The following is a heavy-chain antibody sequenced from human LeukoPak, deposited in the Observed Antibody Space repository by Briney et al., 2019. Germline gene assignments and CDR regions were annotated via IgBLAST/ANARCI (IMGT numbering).Heavy chain of an antibody. CDR1: GFTFSSYW. CDR2: INSDGSSA. V-gene: IGHV3-74*01. D-gene: IGHD1-26*01. J-gene: IGHJ4*02. Sequence: PGGSLRLSCAASGFTFSSYWMHWVRQAPGKGLVWVSRINSDGSSATYADSVKGRFTISRENVKNTLYLQMNSLRAEDTAVYYCARGAPSGSYYYWGQGTLVTVSS. CDR3: ARGAPSGSYYY.